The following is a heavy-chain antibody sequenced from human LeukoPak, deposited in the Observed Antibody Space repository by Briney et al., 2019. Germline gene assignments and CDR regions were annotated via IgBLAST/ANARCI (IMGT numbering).Heavy chain of an antibody. V-gene: IGHV3-7*01. J-gene: IGHJ4*02. CDR3: AKGAWMDRIWFGESLDY. D-gene: IGHD3-10*01. Sequence: GGSLRLSCAASGFIFNSYWLSWVRQAPGKGLEWVANIKQDGSDKYYADSVKGRFTISRDNSKNTLYLQMNSLRAEDTAVYYCAKGAWMDRIWFGESLDYWGQGTLVTVSS. CDR2: IKQDGSDK. CDR1: GFIFNSYW.